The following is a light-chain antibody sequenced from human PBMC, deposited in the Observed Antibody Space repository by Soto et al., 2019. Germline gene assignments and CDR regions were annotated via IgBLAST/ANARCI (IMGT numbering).Light chain of an antibody. CDR3: SSYTDSSNYV. CDR2: QVT. J-gene: IGLJ1*01. CDR1: SSDLAIYNY. V-gene: IGLV2-14*01. Sequence: QSALTQPASVSGSPGQSITISCTGTSSDLAIYNYVSWYQQQPGKAPKLMIYQVTNRPSGVSNRFSGPRSGNTASLTISGLQAEDEADYYCSSYTDSSNYVFGPGTKVTVL.